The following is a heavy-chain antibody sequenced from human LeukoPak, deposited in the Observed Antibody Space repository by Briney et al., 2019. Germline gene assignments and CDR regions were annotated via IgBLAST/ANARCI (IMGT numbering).Heavy chain of an antibody. V-gene: IGHV3-73*01. CDR2: IRSKANSYAT. J-gene: IGHJ4*02. Sequence: GGSLRLSCAASGFTFSGSAMHWVRQAPGKGLEWVGRIRSKANSYATAYAASVKGRFTISRDDSKNTAYLQMNSLKTEDTAVYYCTRERLSQVDYWGQGTLVTVSS. D-gene: IGHD4/OR15-4a*01. CDR1: GFTFSGSA. CDR3: TRERLSQVDY.